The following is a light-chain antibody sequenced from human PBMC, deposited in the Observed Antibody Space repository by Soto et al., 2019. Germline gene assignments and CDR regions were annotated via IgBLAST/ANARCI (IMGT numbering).Light chain of an antibody. J-gene: IGKJ3*01. CDR2: DAS. CDR3: QQRTSWPFT. V-gene: IGKV3-11*01. Sequence: EIVLTQSPATLSLSPGERATLSCRASQSVSSYLAWYQQEPGQAPRLLIYDASNRATGIAARFSGGGSGTDFTLTISSLGFEDFAVYYCQQRTSWPFTFGPGTKVDIK. CDR1: QSVSSY.